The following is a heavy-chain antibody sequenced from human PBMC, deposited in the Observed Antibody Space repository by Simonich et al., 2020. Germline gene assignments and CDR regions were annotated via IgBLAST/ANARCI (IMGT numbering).Heavy chain of an antibody. V-gene: IGHV4-34*01. Sequence: QVQLQPWGSGLLKPSETLSLTCAVYGGSFSGCYWSWIRQPPGKGLEWIGEINHSRSTNYNPSLKSRVTITVDTSKNQFSLKLSSVTAADTAVYYCARGKGWKNAFDIWGQGTMVTVSS. CDR1: GGSFSGCY. CDR3: ARGKGWKNAFDI. CDR2: INHSRST. D-gene: IGHD1-1*01. J-gene: IGHJ3*02.